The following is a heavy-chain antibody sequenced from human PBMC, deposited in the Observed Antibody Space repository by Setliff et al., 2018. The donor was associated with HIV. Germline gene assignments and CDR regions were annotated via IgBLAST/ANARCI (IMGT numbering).Heavy chain of an antibody. CDR3: ARPQGGGFDY. J-gene: IGHJ4*02. CDR2: IYPADSDT. V-gene: IGHV5-51*01. CDR1: GYSFTSYW. D-gene: IGHD3-16*01. Sequence: GESLKISCRGSGYSFTSYWIGWVRQMPGKGLEWMGIIYPADSDTRYSPSFQGQVTISADKSMDTAYLQWSSLKASEPAMYYCARPQGGGFDYWGQGTLVTVSS.